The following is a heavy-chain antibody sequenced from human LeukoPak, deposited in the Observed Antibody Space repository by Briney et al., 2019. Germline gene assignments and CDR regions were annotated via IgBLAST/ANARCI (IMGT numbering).Heavy chain of an antibody. D-gene: IGHD3-3*01. J-gene: IGHJ5*02. CDR3: ARDLHDFWSGYSSNWFDP. Sequence: SETLSVTCTVSGGSISSGGYYWSWIRQPPGKGLEWIGYIYHSGSTYYNPSLKSRVTISVDRSKNQFSLKLSSVTAADTAVYYCARDLHDFWSGYSSNWFDPWGQGTLVTVSS. V-gene: IGHV4-30-2*01. CDR2: IYHSGST. CDR1: GGSISSGGYY.